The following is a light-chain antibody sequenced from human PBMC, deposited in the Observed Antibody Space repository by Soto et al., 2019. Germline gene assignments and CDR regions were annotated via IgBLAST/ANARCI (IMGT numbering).Light chain of an antibody. CDR2: DAS. CDR1: QSISSW. Sequence: DIQMTQSPSTLSASVGDRVTITCRASQSISSWLAWYQQKPGKAPKLLIYDASSLESGVPSRFSGSGSGTEFTLTISSLQPDEFASYYCEQYNSYSGTFGQGTKV. CDR3: EQYNSYSGT. V-gene: IGKV1-5*01. J-gene: IGKJ1*01.